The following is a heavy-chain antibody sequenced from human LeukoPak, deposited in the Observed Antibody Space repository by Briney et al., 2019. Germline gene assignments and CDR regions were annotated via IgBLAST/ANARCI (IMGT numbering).Heavy chain of an antibody. V-gene: IGHV3-7*01. CDR1: GFTFSSYW. Sequence: GGSLRLSCAASGFTFSSYWMNWARQAPGKGLEWVASINHNGNVNYYVDSVKGRFTISRDNAKNSLYLQMNSLRAEDTAVYYCARDFEAPSGGNTYYFDYWGQGTLVTVSS. J-gene: IGHJ4*02. D-gene: IGHD2-15*01. CDR3: ARDFEAPSGGNTYYFDY. CDR2: INHNGNVN.